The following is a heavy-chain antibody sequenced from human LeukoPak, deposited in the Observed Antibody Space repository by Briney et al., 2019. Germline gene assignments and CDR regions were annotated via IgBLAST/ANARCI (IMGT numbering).Heavy chain of an antibody. CDR2: ISAYNGNT. Sequence: GASVTVSCKASGYTFTSHGISWVRQAPGQGLEWMGWISAYNGNTNYAQKLQGRVTMTTDTSTSTAYMELRSLRSDDTAVYYCARISSSNWYNERGAFDVWGQGTMVTVSS. D-gene: IGHD6-13*01. J-gene: IGHJ3*01. CDR1: GYTFTSHG. V-gene: IGHV1-18*01. CDR3: ARISSSNWYNERGAFDV.